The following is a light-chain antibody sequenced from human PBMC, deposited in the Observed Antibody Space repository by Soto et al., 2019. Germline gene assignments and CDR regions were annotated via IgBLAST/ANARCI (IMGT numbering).Light chain of an antibody. V-gene: IGKV1-5*03. J-gene: IGKJ1*01. CDR3: QQYNAYPRT. Sequence: DIQMTQSPSTLSASVGDRVTITCRASQSINTGLAWYQQKPGKAPKVVIYKASSLESGVPSRFSGTGSGTEFTLTVSSLQPDDFATYYCQQYNAYPRTFGQGTKV. CDR2: KAS. CDR1: QSINTG.